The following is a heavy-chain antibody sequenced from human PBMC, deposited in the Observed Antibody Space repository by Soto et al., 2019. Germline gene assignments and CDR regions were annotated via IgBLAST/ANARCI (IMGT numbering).Heavy chain of an antibody. D-gene: IGHD2-21*01. Sequence: SQTLSRTCAISGDSVSSNSASWNWIRQSPSRGLEWLGRTYYRSKWYNDYAVSVKSRITINPDTSKNQFSLQLNSVTPEDTAVYYCAAILEYYYYYDMYVCGQHTTVPVSS. J-gene: IGHJ6*02. V-gene: IGHV6-1*01. CDR2: TYYRSKWYN. CDR1: GDSVSSNSAS. CDR3: AAILEYYYYYDMYV.